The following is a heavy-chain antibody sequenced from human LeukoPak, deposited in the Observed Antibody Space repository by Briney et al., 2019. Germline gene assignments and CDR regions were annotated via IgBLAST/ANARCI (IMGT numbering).Heavy chain of an antibody. CDR3: ASSDPGYCSSTSCYPPYYYYGMDV. V-gene: IGHV1-69*04. CDR1: GGTFSSYA. J-gene: IGHJ6*02. CDR2: IIPILGIA. D-gene: IGHD2-2*01. Sequence: SVKVPCKASGGTFSSYAISWVRQAPGQGLEWMGRIIPILGIANYAQKFQGRVTITADKSTSTAYMELSSLRSEDTAVYYCASSDPGYCSSTSCYPPYYYYGMDVWGQGTTVTVSS.